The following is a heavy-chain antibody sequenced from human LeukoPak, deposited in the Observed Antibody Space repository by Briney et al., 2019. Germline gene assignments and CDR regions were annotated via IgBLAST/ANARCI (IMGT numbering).Heavy chain of an antibody. CDR3: AKGRHSSGWPNWFDP. D-gene: IGHD6-19*01. CDR2: ISYDGSNK. CDR1: GFTFSSYA. V-gene: IGHV3-30*04. J-gene: IGHJ5*02. Sequence: GGSLRLSCAASGFTFSSYAMHWVRQAPGKGLEWVAVISYDGSNKYYADSVKGRFTISRDNSKNTLYLQTNTLRAEDTAVYYCAKGRHSSGWPNWFDPWGQGTLVTVSS.